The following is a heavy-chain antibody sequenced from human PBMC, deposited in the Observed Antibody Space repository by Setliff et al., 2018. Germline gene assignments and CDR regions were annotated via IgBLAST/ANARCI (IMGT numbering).Heavy chain of an antibody. V-gene: IGHV4-61*09. J-gene: IGHJ4*02. D-gene: IGHD1-26*01. CDR2: ISPSGST. CDR3: ARSPSSGAYWNPRPFYSDY. Sequence: SETLSLTCTVSGASISSGGYYWTWIRQPAGKALEWIGHISPSGSTTYNPSLKSRVTISPDTSKNLFSLKVNSVTAADTALYYCARSPSSGAYWNPRPFYSDYWGQGTLVTVSS. CDR1: GASISSGGYY.